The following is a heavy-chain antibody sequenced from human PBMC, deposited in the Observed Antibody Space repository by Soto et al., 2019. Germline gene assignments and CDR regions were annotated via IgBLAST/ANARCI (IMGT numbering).Heavy chain of an antibody. CDR3: AKDHGGYFDY. Sequence: PRGSLRLSCAASGFTFSSYAMSWVRQAPGKGLEWVSAISGSGGSTYYADSVKGRFTIYRDNSKNTLYLQTNRTRADHTPVDYCAKDHGGYFDYWGQGSLVTVSA. CDR1: GFTFSSYA. J-gene: IGHJ4*02. D-gene: IGHD2-15*01. CDR2: ISGSGGST. V-gene: IGHV3-23*01.